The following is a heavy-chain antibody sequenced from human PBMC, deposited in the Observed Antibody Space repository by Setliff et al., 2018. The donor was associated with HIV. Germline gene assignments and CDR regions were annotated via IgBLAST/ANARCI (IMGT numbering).Heavy chain of an antibody. CDR3: ARVVTHPDWYFDL. CDR2: INPSDVST. D-gene: IGHD2-21*02. J-gene: IGHJ2*01. Sequence: ASVKVSCKASGYTFTSHFMHWVRQAPGQGLEWMGIINPSDVSTTYAQKFQGRVTMTSDTSTSTAYMELSSLRSEDTAVYYRARVVTHPDWYFDLWGRGTLVTVSS. CDR1: GYTFTSHF. V-gene: IGHV1-46*01.